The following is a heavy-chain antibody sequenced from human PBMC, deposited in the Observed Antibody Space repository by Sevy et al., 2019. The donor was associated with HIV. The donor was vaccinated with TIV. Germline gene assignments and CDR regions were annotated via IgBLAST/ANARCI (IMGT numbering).Heavy chain of an antibody. V-gene: IGHV3-23*01. CDR3: AKGSNRVAGPLIYYYDYYMDV. Sequence: GGSLRLSCAASGFTFSSYAMSWVRQAPGKGLEWVSAISGSGGSTYDADSVKGRFTISRDNSKNTLYLQMNSLRAEDTAVYYCAKGSNRVAGPLIYYYDYYMDVWGKGTTVTVSS. J-gene: IGHJ6*03. CDR1: GFTFSSYA. D-gene: IGHD6-19*01. CDR2: ISGSGGST.